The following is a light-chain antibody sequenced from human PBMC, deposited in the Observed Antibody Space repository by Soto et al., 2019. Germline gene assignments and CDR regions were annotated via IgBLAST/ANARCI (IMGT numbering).Light chain of an antibody. J-gene: IGKJ4*01. CDR3: QQYHNWPPLT. V-gene: IGKV3D-15*03. CDR1: QNINFN. Sequence: ETLMTQSPATLSASPGERVTLSCRASQNINFNLAWYQQKPGQAPRVLIYGASSSASGIPDRFSGSGSGTDFTLTISILEHHDLAFYYCQQYHNWPPLTFGGGTRVEIK. CDR2: GAS.